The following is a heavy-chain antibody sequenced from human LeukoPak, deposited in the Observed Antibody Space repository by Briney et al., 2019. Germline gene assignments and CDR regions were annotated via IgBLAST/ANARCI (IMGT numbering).Heavy chain of an antibody. D-gene: IGHD6-6*01. CDR1: GFTFSSYA. V-gene: IGHV3-30-3*01. CDR2: ISYDGSNK. J-gene: IGHJ4*02. Sequence: GGSLRLSCAASGFTFSSYAMHWVRQAPGKGLEWVAVISYDGSNKYYADSVKGRFTISRDNSKNTLYLQMNSLRAEDTAVYYCARGAYSSSLGAFDCWGQGTLVTVSS. CDR3: ARGAYSSSLGAFDC.